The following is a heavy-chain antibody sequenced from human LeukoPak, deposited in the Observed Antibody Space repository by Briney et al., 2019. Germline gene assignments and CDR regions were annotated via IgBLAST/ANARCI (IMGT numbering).Heavy chain of an antibody. J-gene: IGHJ4*02. V-gene: IGHV3-21*01. CDR3: ARDVYDYYDSSGYYQGGLDY. CDR2: ISSSSYI. CDR1: GFTFSSYS. Sequence: GGSLRLPCAASGFTFSSYSMNSVRQAPGKGLEWVSSISSSSYIYYADSVKGRFTISRDNAKNSLYLQMNSLRAEDTAVYYCARDVYDYYDSSGYYQGGLDYWGQGTLVTVSS. D-gene: IGHD3-22*01.